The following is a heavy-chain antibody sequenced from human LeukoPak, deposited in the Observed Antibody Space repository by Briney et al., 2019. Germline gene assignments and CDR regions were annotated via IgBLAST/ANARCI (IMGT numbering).Heavy chain of an antibody. CDR2: IQQDGNNK. Sequence: PRGSLRLSCVPSGFSSSSSGMHWARQAPDKGLGWVGFIQQDGNNKHYADSVKGRFTTSTDNSTNTTYLQMSSLRAEDTAVYYCGKESTFTGDYWGQGTLVTVSS. D-gene: IGHD1-1*01. J-gene: IGHJ4*02. CDR3: GKESTFTGDY. CDR1: GFSSSSSG. V-gene: IGHV3-30*02.